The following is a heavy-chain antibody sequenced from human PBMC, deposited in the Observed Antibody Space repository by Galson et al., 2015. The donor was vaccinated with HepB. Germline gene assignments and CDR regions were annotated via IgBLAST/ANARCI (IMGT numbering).Heavy chain of an antibody. J-gene: IGHJ3*02. Sequence: SLRLSCAASGFTFSSYAMSWVRQAPGKGLEWVSAISGSGGSTYYADSVKGRFTISRDNSKNTLYLQMNSLRAEDTAVYYCAKIGSWSSDAFDIWGQGTMVTVSS. CDR2: ISGSGGST. CDR3: AKIGSWSSDAFDI. CDR1: GFTFSSYA. V-gene: IGHV3-23*01. D-gene: IGHD2-8*02.